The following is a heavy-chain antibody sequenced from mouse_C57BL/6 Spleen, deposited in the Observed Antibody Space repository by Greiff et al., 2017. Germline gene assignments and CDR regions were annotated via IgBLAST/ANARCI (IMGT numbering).Heavy chain of an antibody. CDR2: INYDGSST. CDR3: ARQPISRGYAMDY. Sequence: EVKLVESEGGLVQPGSSMKLSCTASGFTFSDYYMAWVRQVPEKGLEWVANINYDGSSTYYLDSLKSRFIILRDNAKNILYLKMSSLQSEDTATYYFARQPISRGYAMDYWGQGTSVTVSS. CDR1: GFTFSDYY. V-gene: IGHV5-16*01. J-gene: IGHJ4*01.